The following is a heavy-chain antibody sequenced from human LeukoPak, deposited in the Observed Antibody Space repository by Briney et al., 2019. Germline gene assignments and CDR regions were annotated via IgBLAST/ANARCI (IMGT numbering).Heavy chain of an antibody. D-gene: IGHD6-19*01. V-gene: IGHV3-23*01. Sequence: PGGSLRLSCAASGFTFSSYWMSWVRQAPGKGLEWVSTVGVSGGNTFYADSLKGRFTISRDNSKNTLYLQMNSLRAEDTAVYYCAKGSTGWYPHFDYWGQGTLVTVSS. CDR3: AKGSTGWYPHFDY. CDR1: GFTFSSYW. CDR2: VGVSGGNT. J-gene: IGHJ4*02.